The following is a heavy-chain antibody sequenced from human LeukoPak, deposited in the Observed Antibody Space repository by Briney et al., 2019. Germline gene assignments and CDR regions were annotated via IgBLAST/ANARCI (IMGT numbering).Heavy chain of an antibody. J-gene: IGHJ4*02. D-gene: IGHD3-10*01. CDR2: IKSKTDGGTT. V-gene: IGHV3-15*01. CDR1: GFTFSNAW. Sequence: PGGSLRLSCAASGFTFSNAWMSWVRQAPGKGLEWVGRIKSKTDGGTTDYAAPVKGRFTISRDDSKNTLYLQMNSLKTEDTAVYCCTTVSGSGSSLEANDYWGQGTLVTVSS. CDR3: TTVSGSGSSLEANDY.